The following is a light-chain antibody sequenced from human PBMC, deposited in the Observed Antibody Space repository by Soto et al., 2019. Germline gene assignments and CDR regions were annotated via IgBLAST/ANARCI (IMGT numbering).Light chain of an antibody. CDR3: QQTYSTPPT. CDR1: QSISTY. Sequence: DIQMTQSPSSLSASVGDRVTITCRASQSISTYLNWYQQEAGLAPKLLIYAASSLQSGVPSRFSGSGSGTDFTLTITSLQPEDFATYYCQQTYSTPPTFGQGTKVEIK. V-gene: IGKV1-39*01. J-gene: IGKJ1*01. CDR2: AAS.